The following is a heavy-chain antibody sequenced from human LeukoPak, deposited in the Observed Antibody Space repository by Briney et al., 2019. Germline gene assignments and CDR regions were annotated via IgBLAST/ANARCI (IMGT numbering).Heavy chain of an antibody. J-gene: IGHJ4*02. CDR2: ISGNGQQR. D-gene: IGHD2-21*01. Sequence: GGSLRLSCSASGFTFSRSAMTGVRQLPGKGLEWVSTISGNGQQRYYGDSVKGRFSVSRDNSKNTLYLQMDSLRADDSALYYCANGGNCLRRSGFFISFDRWGQGTLVTVSS. CDR1: GFTFSRSA. CDR3: ANGGNCLRRSGFFISFDR. V-gene: IGHV3-23*01.